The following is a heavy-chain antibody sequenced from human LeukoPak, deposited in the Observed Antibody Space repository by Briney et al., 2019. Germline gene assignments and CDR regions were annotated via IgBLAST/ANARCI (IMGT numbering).Heavy chain of an antibody. Sequence: GRSLRLSCAASGFPFSGYAIHWVRQAPGKGLEWVAVIXHDGTNKYYADSVKGRFTISRDNSKNTLYLQMNSLRTEDTAVYYCARHRGPSLHSSGYFDYWGQGTLVTVSS. D-gene: IGHD3-22*01. V-gene: IGHV3-30-3*01. CDR1: GFPFSGYA. J-gene: IGHJ4*02. CDR2: IXHDGTNK. CDR3: ARHRGPSLHSSGYFDY.